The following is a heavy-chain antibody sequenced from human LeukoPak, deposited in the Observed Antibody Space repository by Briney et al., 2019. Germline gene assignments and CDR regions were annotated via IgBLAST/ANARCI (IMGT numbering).Heavy chain of an antibody. V-gene: IGHV3-21*01. CDR2: ISSSSSYI. Sequence: GGSLRLSCAASGFTFSSYSMNWVRQAPGEGLEWVASISSSSSYIYYADSVKGRFTISRDNAKNSLYLQMNSLRAEDTAVYYCARDSIGSSYEFDYWGQGTLVTVSS. J-gene: IGHJ4*02. CDR3: ARDSIGSSYEFDY. D-gene: IGHD6-6*01. CDR1: GFTFSSYS.